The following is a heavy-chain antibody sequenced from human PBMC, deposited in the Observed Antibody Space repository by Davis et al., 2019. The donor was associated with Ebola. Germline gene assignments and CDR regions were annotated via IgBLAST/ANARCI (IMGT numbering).Heavy chain of an antibody. D-gene: IGHD6-6*01. CDR1: GFTFSRYA. V-gene: IGHV3-48*04. J-gene: IGHJ6*02. Sequence: GESLKISCAASGFTFSRYAMSWVRQAPGKGLEWVSYISSSGSTIYYADSVKGRFTISRDNAKNSLYLQMNSLRAEDTAVYYCARRLIAARPYYYYGMDVWGQGTTVTVSS. CDR3: ARRLIAARPYYYYGMDV. CDR2: ISSSGSTI.